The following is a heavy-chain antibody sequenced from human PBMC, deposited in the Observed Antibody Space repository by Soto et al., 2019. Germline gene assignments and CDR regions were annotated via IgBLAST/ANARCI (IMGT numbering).Heavy chain of an antibody. CDR3: AKGGRENSWSEGY. D-gene: IGHD6-13*01. J-gene: IGHJ4*02. Sequence: EVQLLQSGGGLVQPGGSLRLSCSASGFPFSTYGMSWVRQAPGKGLEWVSSISNGGTITYYADSVKGRLTISRDNSKNRVYLQMDSLGADDTAVYYCAKGGRENSWSEGYWGQGTLVIVSS. CDR2: ISNGGTIT. V-gene: IGHV3-23*01. CDR1: GFPFSTYG.